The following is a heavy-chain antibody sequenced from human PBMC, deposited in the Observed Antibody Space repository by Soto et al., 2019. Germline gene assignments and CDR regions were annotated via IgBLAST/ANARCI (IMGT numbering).Heavy chain of an antibody. CDR3: ARSTTVTAYNWFDP. CDR2: ISYDGSNK. Sequence: GGSLRLSCAASGFTFSSYGMHWVRQAPGKGLEWVAVISYDGSNKYYADSVKGRFTISRDNSKNTLYLQMNSLRAEDTAVYYCARSTTVTAYNWFDPWGQGTLVTVSS. CDR1: GFTFSSYG. J-gene: IGHJ5*02. D-gene: IGHD4-4*01. V-gene: IGHV3-30*03.